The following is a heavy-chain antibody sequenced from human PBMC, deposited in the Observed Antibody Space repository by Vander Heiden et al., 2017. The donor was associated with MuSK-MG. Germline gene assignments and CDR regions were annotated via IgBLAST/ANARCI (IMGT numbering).Heavy chain of an antibody. CDR2: INYSGTT. V-gene: IGHV4-39*01. Sequence: QLQLQESGPGLVKPSETLSLTCTVSGGSFSSGSYYWGWIRQPPGKGLEWIGNINYSGTTYHNPSLKSRVTISVDTSKKQFSLKLSSVTAADTAVYYCARLGGIDYYLGSGSYYNTPFDYWGQGTLVTVSS. CDR1: GGSFSSGSYY. J-gene: IGHJ4*02. D-gene: IGHD3-10*01. CDR3: ARLGGIDYYLGSGSYYNTPFDY.